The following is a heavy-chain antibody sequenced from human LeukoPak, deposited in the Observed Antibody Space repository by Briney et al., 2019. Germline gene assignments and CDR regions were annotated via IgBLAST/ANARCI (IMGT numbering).Heavy chain of an antibody. J-gene: IGHJ4*02. CDR3: ARGPNGDYGD. CDR2: ISYDGSNK. Sequence: PGGSLRLSCAASGFTFSSYAMHWVRQAPGKGLEWVAVISYDGSNKYYADSVKGRFTVSRDNAKKTLYLQMNSLRAEDTAVYYCARGPNGDYGDWGQGTLVTVSP. V-gene: IGHV3-30*04. D-gene: IGHD4-17*01. CDR1: GFTFSSYA.